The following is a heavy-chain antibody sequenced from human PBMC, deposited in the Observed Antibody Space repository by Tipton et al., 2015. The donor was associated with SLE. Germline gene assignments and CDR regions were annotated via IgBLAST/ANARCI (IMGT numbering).Heavy chain of an antibody. J-gene: IGHJ6*02. Sequence: STYNPSLKSRVTMSVDTSKNQFSLKLSSVTAADTAVYYCARHWSKGYHYGMDVWGQGTTVTVSS. CDR3: ARHWSKGYHYGMDV. V-gene: IGHV4-34*13. CDR2: S.